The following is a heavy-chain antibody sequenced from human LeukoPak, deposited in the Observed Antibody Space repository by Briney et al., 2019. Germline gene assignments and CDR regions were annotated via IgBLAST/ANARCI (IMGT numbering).Heavy chain of an antibody. CDR3: ARDRRSYYDSSGYYHAVDY. CDR1: GFTFSSYW. V-gene: IGHV3-74*01. D-gene: IGHD3-22*01. Sequence: GGSLRLSCAASGFTFSSYWMHWVRQAPGKGLVWVSRVTSDGGSTSSADSVKGGFTISRDNAKNTLFLQMNSLRAEDTAVYYCARDRRSYYDSSGYYHAVDYWGQGTLVTVSS. CDR2: VTSDGGST. J-gene: IGHJ4*02.